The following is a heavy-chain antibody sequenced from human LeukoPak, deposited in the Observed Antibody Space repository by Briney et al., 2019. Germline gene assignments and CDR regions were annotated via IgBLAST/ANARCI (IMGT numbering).Heavy chain of an antibody. CDR1: GFTFSSYA. V-gene: IGHV3-23*01. J-gene: IGHJ4*02. Sequence: GGSLRLSCAASGFTFSSYAMSWVRQAPGKGLEWVSGISGSGDNTYYADSVKGRFTISRDNSKSTLCLQMNSLRAEDTAVYYCAKQLGYCSDGSCYFPYWGQGTLVTVSS. D-gene: IGHD2-15*01. CDR2: ISGSGDNT. CDR3: AKQLGYCSDGSCYFPY.